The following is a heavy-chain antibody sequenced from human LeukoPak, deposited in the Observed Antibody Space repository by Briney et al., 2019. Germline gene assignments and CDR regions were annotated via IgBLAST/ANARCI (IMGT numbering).Heavy chain of an antibody. D-gene: IGHD3-3*01. J-gene: IGHJ3*02. Sequence: SETLSLTCTVSGGSISSSSYYWGWIRQPPGKGLEWIGSIYYSGSTYYNPSLKSRVTISVDTSKNQFSLKLSSVTAADTAVYYCARDTRITIFGVANDAFDIWGQGTMVTVSS. CDR3: ARDTRITIFGVANDAFDI. CDR1: GGSISSSSYY. V-gene: IGHV4-39*02. CDR2: IYYSGST.